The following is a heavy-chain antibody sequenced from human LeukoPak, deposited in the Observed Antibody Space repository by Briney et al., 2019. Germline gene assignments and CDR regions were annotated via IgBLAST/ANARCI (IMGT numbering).Heavy chain of an antibody. CDR3: ARDIWFGELLSHFDY. CDR2: ISAYNGNT. J-gene: IGHJ4*02. CDR1: GYTFTNYA. V-gene: IGHV1-18*01. D-gene: IGHD3-10*01. Sequence: ASVKVSCKASGYTFTNYAMNWVRQAPGQGLEWMGWISAYNGNTNYAQKLQGRVTMTTDTSTSTAYMELRSLRSDDTAVYYCARDIWFGELLSHFDYWGQGTLVTVSS.